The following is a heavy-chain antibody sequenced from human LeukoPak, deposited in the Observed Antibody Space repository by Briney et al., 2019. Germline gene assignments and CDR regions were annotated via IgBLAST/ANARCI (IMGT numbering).Heavy chain of an antibody. J-gene: IGHJ4*02. CDR3: ARIGAGSSRDY. D-gene: IGHD6-13*01. V-gene: IGHV3-21*01. Sequence: PGGSLRLSCAASGFTFSTFGMTWVRQAPGKGLEWVSSIVGSSSTYYADSLKGRFTISRDNAKNSLYLQMNSLRAEDTAVYYCARIGAGSSRDYWGQGTLVTVSS. CDR2: IVGSSST. CDR1: GFTFSTFG.